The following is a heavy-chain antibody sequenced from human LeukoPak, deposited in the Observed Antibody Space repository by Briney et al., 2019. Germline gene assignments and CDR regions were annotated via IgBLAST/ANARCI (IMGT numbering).Heavy chain of an antibody. CDR3: ARRTGAAPGEFFLH. CDR2: IYSSGST. CDR1: GFIVSSSY. D-gene: IGHD6-19*01. V-gene: IGHV3-53*01. J-gene: IGHJ1*01. Sequence: PGGSLRLSCAGSGFIVSSSYTSWVRQAPGKGLEWVSAIYSSGSTDYADSVRDRFTIARDTSKNMVYLQMNSLTAEDTAICYCARRTGAAPGEFFLHWGQGTLVTVSS.